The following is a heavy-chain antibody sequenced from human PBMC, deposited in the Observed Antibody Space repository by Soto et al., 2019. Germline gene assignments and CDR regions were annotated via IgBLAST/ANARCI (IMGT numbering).Heavy chain of an antibody. CDR1: GGSFSGYY. V-gene: IGHV4-34*01. J-gene: IGHJ4*02. Sequence: QVQLQQWGAGLLKPSETLSLTCAVYGGSFSGYYWSWIRQPPGKGLEWIGEINHSGSTNYNPSLKSPGTISVDTSKNQFSLKLSSVPAADTAVYYCARPAIAAAVSAFDYWGQGTLVTVSS. CDR3: ARPAIAAAVSAFDY. CDR2: INHSGST. D-gene: IGHD6-13*01.